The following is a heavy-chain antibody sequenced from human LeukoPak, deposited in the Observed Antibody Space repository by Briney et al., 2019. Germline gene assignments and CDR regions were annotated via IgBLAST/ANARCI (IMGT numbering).Heavy chain of an antibody. CDR3: AKILGESPRWFDP. D-gene: IGHD3-10*01. Sequence: GGSLRLSCAASGFTLSSYWMHWVRQAPGKGLVSVAHMNSDGSSTNYADSVKGRFTISRDNAKVMLYLQMNSLRADDTAVYYCAKILGESPRWFDPWGQGTLVTVSS. V-gene: IGHV3-74*01. CDR2: MNSDGSST. J-gene: IGHJ5*02. CDR1: GFTLSSYW.